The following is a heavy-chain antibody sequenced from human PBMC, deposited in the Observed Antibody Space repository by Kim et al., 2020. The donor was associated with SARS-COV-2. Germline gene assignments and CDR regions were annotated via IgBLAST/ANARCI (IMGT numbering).Heavy chain of an antibody. V-gene: IGHV4-4*07. D-gene: IGHD6-19*01. Sequence: SETLSLTCTVSGGSISSYYWSWIRQPAGKGLEWIGRIYTSGSTNYNPSLKSRVTMSVDTSKNQFSLKLSSVTAADTAVYYCARGPIAVAGEGNRDFDYWGQGTLVTVSS. J-gene: IGHJ4*02. CDR2: IYTSGST. CDR1: GGSISSYY. CDR3: ARGPIAVAGEGNRDFDY.